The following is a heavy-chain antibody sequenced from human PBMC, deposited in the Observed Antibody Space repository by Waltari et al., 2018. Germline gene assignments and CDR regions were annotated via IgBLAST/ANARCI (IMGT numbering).Heavy chain of an antibody. CDR3: ARDRGRGLYLDS. D-gene: IGHD2-15*01. V-gene: IGHV4-4*02. CDR1: GDSMTSNNW. CDR2: RHRSGKT. J-gene: IGHJ4*02. Sequence: QLQLQESGPGLVKPSGTLSLPCTVAGDSMTSNNWWSGVRQTPETGLEWIGQRHRSGKTNYNPSLESRVTISIDTANNQLSLKVTPTTAADTAVYYCARDRGRGLYLDSWGQGILVTVSP.